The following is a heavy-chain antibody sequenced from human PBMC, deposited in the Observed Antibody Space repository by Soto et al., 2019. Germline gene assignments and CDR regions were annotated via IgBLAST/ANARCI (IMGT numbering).Heavy chain of an antibody. CDR3: ARWGCSGTNCNLNQRSYDL. V-gene: IGHV3-33*03. CDR2: IWYDGSNK. CDR1: GFIFNEYG. D-gene: IGHD2-15*01. J-gene: IGHJ4*02. Sequence: QVQLVESGGGVVQPGMSLRLSCAASGFIFNEYGMHWVRQAPGKGLEWVAVIWYDGSNKYYADSVKGRFTISRDNSKNTMSLQMNNLGAEDTAVYYCARWGCSGTNCNLNQRSYDLWGQGTLVTVSS.